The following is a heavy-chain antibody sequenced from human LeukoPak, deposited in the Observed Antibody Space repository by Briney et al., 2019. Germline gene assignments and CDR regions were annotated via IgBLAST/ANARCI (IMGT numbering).Heavy chain of an antibody. D-gene: IGHD2-2*01. Sequence: GGSLRLSCAASGFTFSSYWMNWVHQAPGKGLVWVSRIASDGSSTTYADSVKGRFSISRDNAKNTLYLQMNSLRVEDTAVYYCARESYCSSTSCYSDYYYYGMDVWGQGTTVTVSS. J-gene: IGHJ6*02. CDR3: ARESYCSSTSCYSDYYYYGMDV. CDR2: IASDGSST. V-gene: IGHV3-74*01. CDR1: GFTFSSYW.